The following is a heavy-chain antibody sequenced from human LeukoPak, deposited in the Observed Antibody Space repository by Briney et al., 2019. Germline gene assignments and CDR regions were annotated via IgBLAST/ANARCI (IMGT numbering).Heavy chain of an antibody. V-gene: IGHV4-59*08. J-gene: IGHJ5*02. CDR2: IYYSGSA. Sequence: SETLSLTCTVSGGSISSYYWSWIRQPPGKGLEWIGYIYYSGSANYNPSLKSRVTISVDTSKNQFSLKLSSVTAADTAVYYCARLQPNWFDPWGQGTLVTVSS. CDR1: GGSISSYY. D-gene: IGHD5-18*01. CDR3: ARLQPNWFDP.